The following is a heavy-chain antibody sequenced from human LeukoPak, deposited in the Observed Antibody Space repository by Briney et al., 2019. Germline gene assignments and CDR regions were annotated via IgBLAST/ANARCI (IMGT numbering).Heavy chain of an antibody. Sequence: GGSLRLSCAASGFTFSSYGMHWVRQAPGKGLEWVAFIWYDGSNKYYADSAKGRFTISRDNSKNTLYLQVNSLRPEDTAVYYCAKAGYCTNDVCQQGKFDYWGQGTLVTVSS. D-gene: IGHD2-8*01. CDR2: IWYDGSNK. V-gene: IGHV3-30*02. J-gene: IGHJ4*02. CDR1: GFTFSSYG. CDR3: AKAGYCTNDVCQQGKFDY.